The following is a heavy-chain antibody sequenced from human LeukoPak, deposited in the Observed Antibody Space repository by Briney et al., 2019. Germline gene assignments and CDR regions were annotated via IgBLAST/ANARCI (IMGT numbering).Heavy chain of an antibody. Sequence: KTSETLSLTCTVSGGSISSSSYYWGWDRQPPGKGLEWIGSLYYSGSTYYNPSLKSRVTISLDTSKNQVSLKLSFVTAADTAVYYCVRGFQLAPRADVWGKGTTVIVSS. J-gene: IGHJ6*04. D-gene: IGHD6-6*01. CDR3: VRGFQLAPRADV. V-gene: IGHV4-39*07. CDR2: LYYSGST. CDR1: GGSISSSSYY.